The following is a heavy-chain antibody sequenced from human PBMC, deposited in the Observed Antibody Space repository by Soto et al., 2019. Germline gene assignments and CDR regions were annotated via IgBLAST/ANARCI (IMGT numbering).Heavy chain of an antibody. D-gene: IGHD3-3*01. CDR3: ARDFGVQELDY. V-gene: IGHV3-7*01. CDR1: GFTFSSFW. CDR2: INQDGSEK. J-gene: IGHJ4*02. Sequence: EVQLVESGGALVQPGGSLRLSCAASGFTFSSFWITWVRQAPGKGLEWVANINQDGSEKHYVDSVKGRFTLSRDNAENSVYLQMNSLRADDTAVYYCARDFGVQELDYWGQGTLVTVSA.